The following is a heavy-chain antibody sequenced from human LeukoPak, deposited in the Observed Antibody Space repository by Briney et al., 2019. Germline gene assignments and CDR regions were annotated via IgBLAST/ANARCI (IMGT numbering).Heavy chain of an antibody. D-gene: IGHD3-10*01. CDR2: IYSSGST. J-gene: IGHJ4*02. CDR3: ARTYGSGSYQRPRVVGFDY. V-gene: IGHV4-61*02. CDR1: GGSISSGSYY. Sequence: PSETLSLTCTVSGGSISSGSYYWSWIRQPAGKGLEWIGRIYSSGSTNYNPSLKSRVTISVDTSKNQFSLKLSSVTAADTAVYYCARTYGSGSYQRPRVVGFDYWGQGTLVTVSS.